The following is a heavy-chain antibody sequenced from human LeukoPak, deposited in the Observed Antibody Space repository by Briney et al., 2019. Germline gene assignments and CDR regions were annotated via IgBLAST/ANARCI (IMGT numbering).Heavy chain of an antibody. V-gene: IGHV3-7*01. D-gene: IGHD3-16*01. J-gene: IGHJ6*03. CDR1: GFTFSSYW. Sequence: GGPLRLSCAASGFTFSSYWMSWVRQAPGKGLEWVANIKQDGSEKYYVDSVKGRFTISRDNAKNSLYLQMNSLRAEDTAVYYCARGLPYYYMDVWGKGTTVTVSS. CDR3: ARGLPYYYMDV. CDR2: IKQDGSEK.